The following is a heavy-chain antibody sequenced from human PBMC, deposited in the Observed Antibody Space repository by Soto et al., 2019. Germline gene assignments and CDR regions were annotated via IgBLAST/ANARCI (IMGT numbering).Heavy chain of an antibody. Sequence: GGSLRLSCAASGFTFSSYSMNWVRQAPGKGLEWVSYISSSSSTIYYADSVKGRFTISRDNAKNSLYLQMNSLRDEDTAVYYCARTSKLGYSGYTYYFDYWGQGTLVTVSS. D-gene: IGHD5-12*01. CDR2: ISSSSSTI. CDR1: GFTFSSYS. V-gene: IGHV3-48*02. CDR3: ARTSKLGYSGYTYYFDY. J-gene: IGHJ4*02.